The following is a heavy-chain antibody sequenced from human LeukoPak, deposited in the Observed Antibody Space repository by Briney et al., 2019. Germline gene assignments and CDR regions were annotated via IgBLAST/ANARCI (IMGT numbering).Heavy chain of an antibody. J-gene: IGHJ5*02. CDR1: GGSISSYY. V-gene: IGHV4-4*07. D-gene: IGHD6-19*01. CDR3: ARSSSSGWGFRFDP. CDR2: IYISGST. Sequence: PSETLSLTCTVSGGSISSYYWSWIRQPAGKGLEWIGRIYISGSTNYNPSLKSRVTISVDTSKNQFSLKLSSVTAADTAVYYCARSSSSGWGFRFDPWGQGTLVTVSS.